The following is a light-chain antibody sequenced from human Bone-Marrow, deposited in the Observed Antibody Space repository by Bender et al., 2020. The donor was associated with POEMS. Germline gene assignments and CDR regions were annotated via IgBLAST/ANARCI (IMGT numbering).Light chain of an antibody. CDR2: DGT. Sequence: SYVLTQPPSVSVAPGQTATITCGGNNIGAKSVHWFQQKPGQAPVVVVKDGTDRPSGIPERFSGANSGNTATLTISRVEAGDEADYYCQVWDSNSDLHVFGTGTKVSVL. CDR3: QVWDSNSDLHV. V-gene: IGLV3-21*02. J-gene: IGLJ1*01. CDR1: NIGAKS.